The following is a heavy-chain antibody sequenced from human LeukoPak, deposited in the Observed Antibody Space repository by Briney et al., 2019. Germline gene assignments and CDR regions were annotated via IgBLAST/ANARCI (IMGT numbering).Heavy chain of an antibody. CDR2: IYTSGNT. J-gene: IGHJ6*03. D-gene: IGHD4-11*01. Sequence: PSETLSLTCTVSGGSISSGGYYWSWIRQPAGKGLEWIGRIYTSGNTNYNPSLKSRATISVDTSKNQFSLELSSVTAADTAVYYCARVATVPPSYYYYMDVWGKGTTVTVSS. V-gene: IGHV4-61*02. CDR1: GGSISSGGYY. CDR3: ARVATVPPSYYYYMDV.